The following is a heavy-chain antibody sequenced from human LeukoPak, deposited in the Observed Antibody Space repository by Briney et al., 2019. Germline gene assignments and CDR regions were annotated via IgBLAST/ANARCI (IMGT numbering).Heavy chain of an antibody. D-gene: IGHD2-2*01. Sequence: GASVKVSCKASGFTLANSYMHWVRQAPGQGLEWMGIINPSGSSTWFTQKFQGRVTLTRDTSTSTVYMELSSLRSEDTAVYYCAKDNSVDSAMWWLDPWGQGTLVTVSS. J-gene: IGHJ5*02. CDR3: AKDNSVDSAMWWLDP. CDR2: INPSGSST. V-gene: IGHV1-46*01. CDR1: GFTLANSY.